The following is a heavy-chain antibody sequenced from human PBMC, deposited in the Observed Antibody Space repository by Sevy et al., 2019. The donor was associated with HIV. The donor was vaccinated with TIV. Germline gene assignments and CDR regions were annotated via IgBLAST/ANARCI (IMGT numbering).Heavy chain of an antibody. D-gene: IGHD2-15*01. CDR1: GFTFGDYG. J-gene: IGHJ4*02. CDR2: IRSKTYGETT. Sequence: GGSLRLSCTASGFTFGDYGMSWFRQAPGKGLEWVGFIRSKTYGETTEYAASVKGRFTISRDDSKSIAYLQMNSLKTEDTSVYYCSRFFGSGGSPAAGYWGQGTLVTVSS. V-gene: IGHV3-49*03. CDR3: SRFFGSGGSPAAGY.